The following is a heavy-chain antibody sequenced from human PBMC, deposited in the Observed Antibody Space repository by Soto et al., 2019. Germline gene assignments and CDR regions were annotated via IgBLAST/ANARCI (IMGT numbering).Heavy chain of an antibody. V-gene: IGHV4-4*02. J-gene: IGHJ4*02. CDR3: ARDCSSTSCSPGGY. Sequence: SETLSLTXAVSGGSISSSNWWSWVRQPPGKGLEWIGEIYHSGSTNYNPSLKSRVTISVDKSKNQFSLKLSSVTAADTAVYYCARDCSSTSCSPGGYWGQGTLVTVSS. CDR2: IYHSGST. CDR1: GGSISSSNW. D-gene: IGHD2-2*01.